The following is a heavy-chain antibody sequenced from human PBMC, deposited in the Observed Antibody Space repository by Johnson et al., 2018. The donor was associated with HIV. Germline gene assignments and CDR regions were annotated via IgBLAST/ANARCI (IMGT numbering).Heavy chain of an antibody. Sequence: VQLVESGGDLVQPGGSLRLSCAASGFTFNSFWLSWVRQAPGKGLEWVANINLDGSEKYYVDSVKGRFTISRDNVRNSVYLQRNSLGVEDTGFYYCARAHLIFPKNAFDIWGQGTTVMVSS. V-gene: IGHV3-7*01. D-gene: IGHD3-3*02. CDR2: INLDGSEK. CDR1: GFTFNSFW. J-gene: IGHJ3*02. CDR3: ARAHLIFPKNAFDI.